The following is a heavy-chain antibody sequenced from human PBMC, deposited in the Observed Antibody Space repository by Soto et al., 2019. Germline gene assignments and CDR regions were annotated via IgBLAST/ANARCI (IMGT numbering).Heavy chain of an antibody. CDR2: ILTAGET. CDR3: ARAAAGEGYFDL. Sequence: EVQLVESGGGLVQPGGSLRLSCTASGFTFSSYDMHWVRQVTGKGLEWVSAILTAGETYYSGSVKGRFTISREIARNSFYLQMNSLRAGDTAVYYCARAAAGEGYFDLWGRGTLVTVSS. CDR1: GFTFSSYD. J-gene: IGHJ2*01. V-gene: IGHV3-13*04. D-gene: IGHD3-10*01.